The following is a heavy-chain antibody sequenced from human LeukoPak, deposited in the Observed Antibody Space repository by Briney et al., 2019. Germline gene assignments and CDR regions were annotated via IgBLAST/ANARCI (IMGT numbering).Heavy chain of an antibody. V-gene: IGHV3-15*01. CDR2: IKSKTDGGTT. J-gene: IGHJ4*02. D-gene: IGHD6-19*01. CDR1: GFTFSSYS. CDR3: TTYGFLFSGWKFDY. Sequence: GGSLRLSCAASGFTFSSYSMNWVRQAPGKGLEWVGRIKSKTDGGTTDYAAPVKGRFTISRDDSKNTLYLQMNSLKTEDTAVYYCTTYGFLFSGWKFDYWGQGTLVTVSS.